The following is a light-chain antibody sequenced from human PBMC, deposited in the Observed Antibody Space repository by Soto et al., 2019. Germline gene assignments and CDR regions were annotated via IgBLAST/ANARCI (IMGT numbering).Light chain of an antibody. CDR2: EVS. V-gene: IGLV2-14*01. Sequence: QSALTQPASVSGSPGQSITISCTGTSSDVGGYNYVSWYQQHPGKAPKLMIYEVSNRPSGVSNRFSGSKSGNTASLTISGLQAEDDAAYYCSSYTSSSTLDVVFGGGTKLTVL. CDR1: SSDVGGYNY. CDR3: SSYTSSSTLDVV. J-gene: IGLJ2*01.